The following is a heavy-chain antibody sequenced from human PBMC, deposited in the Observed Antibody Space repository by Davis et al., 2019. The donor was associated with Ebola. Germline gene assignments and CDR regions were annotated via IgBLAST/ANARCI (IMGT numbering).Heavy chain of an antibody. CDR3: VRGWLRSYFDL. J-gene: IGHJ4*02. D-gene: IGHD5-12*01. CDR2: TYYNSKWYN. CDR1: GDSVSSGG. Sequence: HSQTLSLTCDISGDSVSSGGWNWIRQSPSRGLEWLGRTYYNSKWYNDYAVSVKSRITLTPDTSKNQFSLHLNSATPEDTAVYYCVRGWLRSYFDLWGQGTLVIVSS. V-gene: IGHV6-1*01.